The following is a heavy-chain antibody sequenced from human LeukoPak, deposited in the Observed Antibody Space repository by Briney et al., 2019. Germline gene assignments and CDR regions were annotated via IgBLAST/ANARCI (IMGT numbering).Heavy chain of an antibody. CDR2: ISAYNTNT. Sequence: ASVKVSCKASGYTFTDYGFTWVRQAPGQGLEWMGWISAYNTNTNYAQKLQDRVTMTTDTSTSTAYMELRSLRSDDTAVYYCARVGGRYCSSTSCYAWDSWVQGTLVTVSS. D-gene: IGHD2-2*01. V-gene: IGHV1-18*01. J-gene: IGHJ4*02. CDR3: ARVGGRYCSSTSCYAWDS. CDR1: GYTFTDYG.